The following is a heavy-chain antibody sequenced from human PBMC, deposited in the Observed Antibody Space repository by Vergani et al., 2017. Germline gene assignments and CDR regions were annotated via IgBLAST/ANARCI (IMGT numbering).Heavy chain of an antibody. CDR2: ISGSGGST. V-gene: IGHV3-23*04. D-gene: IGHD3-22*01. Sequence: EVQLVESGGGLVQPGGSLRLSCAASGFTVSSNYMSWVRQAPGKGLEWVSAISGSGGSTYYADSVKGRFTISRDNSKNTLYLQMNSLRAEDTAVYYCASPGDSSGYYPGRFDYWGQGTLVTVSS. J-gene: IGHJ4*02. CDR1: GFTVSSNY. CDR3: ASPGDSSGYYPGRFDY.